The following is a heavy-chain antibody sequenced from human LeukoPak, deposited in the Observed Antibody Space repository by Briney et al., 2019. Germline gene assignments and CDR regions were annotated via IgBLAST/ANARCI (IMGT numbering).Heavy chain of an antibody. V-gene: IGHV3-33*01. CDR3: ARAYYYDTSATPDY. D-gene: IGHD3-22*01. Sequence: PGGSLRLSCAASGFTFSSYGMHWVRQAPCKGLEWVAVIWHDGSIKYYADSVKGRFTISRDNSKNTLYLQMNSLRAEDTAVYYCARAYYYDTSATPDYWGQGTLVTVSS. J-gene: IGHJ4*02. CDR1: GFTFSSYG. CDR2: IWHDGSIK.